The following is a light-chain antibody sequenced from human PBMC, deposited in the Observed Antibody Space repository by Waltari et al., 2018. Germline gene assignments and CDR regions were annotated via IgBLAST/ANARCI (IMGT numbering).Light chain of an antibody. CDR2: STN. J-gene: IGLJ3*02. Sequence: QTVVTQEPSFSVSPGGTVTLTCGLSSGSVSTSNYPSWYQQTPGQAPRTLIYSTNTRSSGVPDRVSGSILGNKADLTITGAQADDESDYYCVLYLGSGVWVFGGGTKLTVL. CDR1: SGSVSTSNY. V-gene: IGLV8-61*01. CDR3: VLYLGSGVWV.